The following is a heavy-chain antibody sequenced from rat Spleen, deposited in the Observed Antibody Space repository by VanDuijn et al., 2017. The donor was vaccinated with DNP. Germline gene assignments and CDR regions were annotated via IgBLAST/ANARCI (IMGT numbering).Heavy chain of an antibody. CDR2: IWWNGDK. V-gene: IGHV8-28*01. D-gene: IGHD1-5*01. CDR1: GFSLRTYGVS. Sequence: QVTLKESGPGILQPSQTLTLTCSLSGFSLRTYGVSVGGIRQSSGQGLEWLALIWWNGDKFFNPSLKDRLISSKDTSNNQAFRKIANMDTADTAIYYCARRGLGTTPFDYWGPGVMVTVSS. J-gene: IGHJ2*01. CDR3: ARRGLGTTPFDY.